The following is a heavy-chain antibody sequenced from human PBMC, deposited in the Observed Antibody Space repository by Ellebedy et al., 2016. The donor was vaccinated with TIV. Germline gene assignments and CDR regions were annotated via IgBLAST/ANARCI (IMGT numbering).Heavy chain of an antibody. CDR2: ITGSNSGGGSDT. CDR3: AKGLGAYSTQPGDY. D-gene: IGHD2-15*01. V-gene: IGHV3-23*01. J-gene: IGHJ4*02. CDR1: GFTFSTAW. Sequence: GGSLRLXXEASGFTFSTAWMTWVRQPPGKGLEWVSSITGSNSGGGSDTFYADPVKGRFTISRDNSKNTLYLQMNSLTDEDTAVYFCAKGLGAYSTQPGDYWGQGTLVTVSS.